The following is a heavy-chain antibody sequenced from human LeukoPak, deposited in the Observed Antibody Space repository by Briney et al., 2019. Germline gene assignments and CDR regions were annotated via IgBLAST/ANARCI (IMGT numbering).Heavy chain of an antibody. J-gene: IGHJ5*02. V-gene: IGHV4-39*01. D-gene: IGHD3-10*01. CDR2: IYYSGST. CDR1: GGSISSSSYY. CDR3: ARNRVVRGVISPPRFDP. Sequence: TASETLSLTCTVSGGSISSSSYYWGWIRQPPGKGLEWIGSIYYSGSTYYNPSLKSRVTISVDTSKNQFSLKLSSVTAADTAVYYCARNRVVRGVISPPRFDPWGQGTLVTVSS.